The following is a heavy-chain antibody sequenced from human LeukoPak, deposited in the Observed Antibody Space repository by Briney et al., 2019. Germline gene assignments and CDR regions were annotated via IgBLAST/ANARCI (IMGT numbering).Heavy chain of an antibody. D-gene: IGHD3-16*01. CDR3: ARVNVCPRCHFDY. V-gene: IGHV3-74*01. CDR2: ISPDGSTT. CDR1: GFAFSNYW. J-gene: IGHJ4*02. Sequence: HSGGSLRLSCAGSGFAFSNYWMHWVRQVPGKGLVRVSRISPDGSTTLYADSLKGRFTISRDNAKNTLYLQMNTLRAEDTAVYYCARVNVCPRCHFDYWGQGTLVTVSS.